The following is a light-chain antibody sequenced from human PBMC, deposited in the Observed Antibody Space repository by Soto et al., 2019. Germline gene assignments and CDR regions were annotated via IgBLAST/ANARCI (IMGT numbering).Light chain of an antibody. CDR2: EVR. Sequence: QSVLTQPASVSGSPGQSITISCTGTSSDVGAYNYVSWYQQHPGKAPKLMIYEVRNRPSGVSDRFSGSRSGNTASLTISGLQAEDESDYYCSSYGGGTTFYVFGTGTKLTVL. J-gene: IGLJ1*01. V-gene: IGLV2-14*01. CDR1: SSDVGAYNY. CDR3: SSYGGGTTFYV.